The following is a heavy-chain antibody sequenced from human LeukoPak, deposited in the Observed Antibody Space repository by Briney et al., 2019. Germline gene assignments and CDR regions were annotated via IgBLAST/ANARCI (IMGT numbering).Heavy chain of an antibody. CDR1: GGSISSYY. V-gene: IGHV4-59*01. Sequence: SETLSLTCTVSGGSISSYYWSWIRQPPGKGLEWIGYIYYSGSTNYNPSLKSRVTVSVDTSKNQFSLKLSSVTAADTAVYYCARGIVGATYDYWGQGTLVTVSS. J-gene: IGHJ4*02. D-gene: IGHD1-26*01. CDR3: ARGIVGATYDY. CDR2: IYYSGST.